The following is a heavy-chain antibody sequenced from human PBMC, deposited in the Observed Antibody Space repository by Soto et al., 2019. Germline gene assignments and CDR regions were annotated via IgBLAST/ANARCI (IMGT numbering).Heavy chain of an antibody. J-gene: IGHJ3*01. Sequence: ASVKVSCKASGYTFTGYYMHWVRQAPGQGLEWMGWINPNSGGTNYAQKFQGWVTISRDNSKNTLSLQMSSLTADDTAIYYCVREGRGSFDFWGRGTMVTVSS. D-gene: IGHD5-12*01. CDR1: GYTFTGYY. CDR3: VREGRGSFDF. V-gene: IGHV1-2*04. CDR2: INPNSGGT.